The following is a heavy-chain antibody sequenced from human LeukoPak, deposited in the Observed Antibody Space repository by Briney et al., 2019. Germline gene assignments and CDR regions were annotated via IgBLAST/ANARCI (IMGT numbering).Heavy chain of an antibody. V-gene: IGHV3-23*01. Sequence: GGSLRLSCAASGFTVSSYAMSWVRQAPGKGLEWVSAISGSGGSTYYADSVKGRFTISRDNSKNTLYLQMNSLRAEDTAVYYCAKVGGSSWYVDYFDYWGQGTLVTVSS. D-gene: IGHD6-13*01. CDR1: GFTVSSYA. J-gene: IGHJ4*02. CDR3: AKVGGSSWYVDYFDY. CDR2: ISGSGGST.